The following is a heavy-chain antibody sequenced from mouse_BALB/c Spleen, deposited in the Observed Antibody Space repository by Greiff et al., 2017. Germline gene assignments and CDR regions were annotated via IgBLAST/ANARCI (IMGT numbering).Heavy chain of an antibody. J-gene: IGHJ4*01. D-gene: IGHD2-1*01. CDR2: IHPSDSET. V-gene: IGHV1-74*01. CDR3: ARGIYYGNSYYAMDY. Sequence: VQLQQSGPELVKPGASVKISCKTSGYTFTEYTMHWVKQRPGQGLEWIGMIHPSDSETRLNQKFKDKATLTVDKSSSTAYMQLSSPTSEDSAVYYCARGIYYGNSYYAMDYWGQGTSVTVSS. CDR1: GYTFTEYT.